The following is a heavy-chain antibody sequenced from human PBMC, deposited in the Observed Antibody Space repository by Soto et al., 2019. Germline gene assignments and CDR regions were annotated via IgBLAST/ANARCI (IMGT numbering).Heavy chain of an antibody. CDR2: IYYSGST. D-gene: IGHD3-10*02. J-gene: IGHJ6*02. Sequence: PSETLSLTCTVSGGSISSYYWSWIRQPPGKGLEWIGYIYYSGSTNYNPSLKSRVPISVDTSKKQFSLKLSSVTAADTAVYYCARVGLCKIDCCYYGLDVCGQGTMVPVS. CDR1: GGSISSYY. V-gene: IGHV4-59*01. CDR3: ARVGLCKIDCCYYGLDV.